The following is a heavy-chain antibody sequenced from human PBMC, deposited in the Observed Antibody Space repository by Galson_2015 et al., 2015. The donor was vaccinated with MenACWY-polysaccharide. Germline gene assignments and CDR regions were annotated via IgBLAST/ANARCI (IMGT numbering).Heavy chain of an antibody. Sequence: SGAEVKKPGESLKISCKASGYIFNTYWIGWVRQMPDKGLEWMGRIFPDNSDPRYSPSFQGQVTVSVDKSTSTAYLHLSGLKASDTGMYYCARLRGLGGQFYCDFWGQGSLVTVSS. D-gene: IGHD4-23*01. CDR2: IFPDNSDP. CDR1: GYIFNTYW. J-gene: IGHJ4*02. CDR3: ARLRGLGGQFYCDF. V-gene: IGHV5-51*03.